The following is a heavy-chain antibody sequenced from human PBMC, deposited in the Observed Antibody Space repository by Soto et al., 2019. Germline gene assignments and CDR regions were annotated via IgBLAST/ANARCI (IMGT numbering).Heavy chain of an antibody. V-gene: IGHV4-59*01. D-gene: IGHD5-12*01. J-gene: IGHJ5*02. CDR2: VYDSGST. CDR3: AKWLQYGGWFDT. Sequence: SETLSLTCTVSGAAIRNYYWFWIRQAPGKGLEWIGYVYDSGSTIYNPSLKSRVAISVDTSKNQIFLNLNPVTAADTAVYYCAKWLQYGGWFDTWGQGTLVTVS. CDR1: GAAIRNYY.